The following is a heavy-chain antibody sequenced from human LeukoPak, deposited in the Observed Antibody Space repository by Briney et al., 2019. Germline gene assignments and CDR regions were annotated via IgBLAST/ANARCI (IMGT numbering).Heavy chain of an antibody. CDR1: GFTFSSYA. J-gene: IGHJ4*02. CDR2: ISGSGGST. V-gene: IGHV3-23*01. CDR3: AKDLRDFWSGYGESVPPIFDY. D-gene: IGHD3-3*01. Sequence: GGSLRLSCAASGFTFSSYAMSWVRQAPGKGLEWVSAISGSGGSTYYADSVKGRFTISRDNSKNTLYLQMNSLRAEDTAVYYCAKDLRDFWSGYGESVPPIFDYWGQGTLVTVSS.